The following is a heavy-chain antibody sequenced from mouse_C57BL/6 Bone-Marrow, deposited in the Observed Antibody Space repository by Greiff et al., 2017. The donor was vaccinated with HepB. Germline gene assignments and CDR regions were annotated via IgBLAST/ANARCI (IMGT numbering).Heavy chain of an antibody. CDR3: ATGTWFAY. J-gene: IGHJ3*01. CDR2: IDPSDSYT. CDR1: GYTFTSYW. V-gene: IGHV1-50*01. D-gene: IGHD4-1*01. Sequence: LQQPVAELVKPGASVKLSCKASGYTFTSYWMQWVKQRPGQGLEWIGEIDPSDSYTNYNQKFKGKATLTVDTSSSTAYMQLSSLTSEDSAVYYCATGTWFAYWGQGTLVTVSA.